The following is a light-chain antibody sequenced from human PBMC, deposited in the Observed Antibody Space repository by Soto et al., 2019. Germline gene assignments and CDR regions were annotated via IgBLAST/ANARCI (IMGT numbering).Light chain of an antibody. CDR2: DAS. CDR1: QNIRNW. V-gene: IGKV1-5*01. J-gene: IGKJ1*01. Sequence: DIQMTESRSTRSASVGEMGTITCLASQNIRNWLAWYQQKPGKAPNPLIYDASSLKSGVPSRFSGSGSGTEFTLTISSLQPDDFATYYCQHYNSYSEAFGQGTKVDIK. CDR3: QHYNSYSEA.